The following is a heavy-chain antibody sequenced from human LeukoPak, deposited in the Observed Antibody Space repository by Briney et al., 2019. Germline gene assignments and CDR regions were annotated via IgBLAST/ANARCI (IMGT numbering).Heavy chain of an antibody. Sequence: GGSLRLSCTASGFTFSNYGFHWVRQAPGKGLEWVALVWFDESQYFNGASVKGRFTISRDNSKNMVYLQMNSLRAEDTAVYYCVRASYSSGWPDAFDIWGQGTMVTVSS. CDR2: VWFDESQY. J-gene: IGHJ3*02. CDR1: GFTFSNYG. CDR3: VRASYSSGWPDAFDI. D-gene: IGHD6-19*01. V-gene: IGHV3-33*01.